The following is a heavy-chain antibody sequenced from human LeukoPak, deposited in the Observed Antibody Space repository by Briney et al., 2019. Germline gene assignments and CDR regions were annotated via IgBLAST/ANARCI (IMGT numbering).Heavy chain of an antibody. Sequence: PSETLSLTCTVSGYSISSDSYWGWIRQPPGKGLEWIGSFFHGVTTYYNPSLKSRVTISVDTSKNQFSLKLSSVTAADTAVYYCARGIPLPSECSSTSCYLKRLGYYYYYMDVWGKGTTVTVSS. V-gene: IGHV4-38-2*02. J-gene: IGHJ6*03. CDR2: FFHGVTT. CDR1: GYSISSDSY. CDR3: ARGIPLPSECSSTSCYLKRLGYYYYYMDV. D-gene: IGHD2-2*01.